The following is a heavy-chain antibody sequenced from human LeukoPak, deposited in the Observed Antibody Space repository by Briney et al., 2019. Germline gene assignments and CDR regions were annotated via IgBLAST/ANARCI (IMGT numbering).Heavy chain of an antibody. D-gene: IGHD1-26*01. Sequence: ASVKVSCKASGYTFTSYDINWVRQATGQGLEWMGWMNPNSGNTGYAQKFQGRVTMTRDTSTSTVYMELSSLRSEDTAVYYCARDRESGSYYSYFDYWGQGTLVTVSS. J-gene: IGHJ4*02. CDR3: ARDRESGSYYSYFDY. CDR2: MNPNSGNT. V-gene: IGHV1-8*01. CDR1: GYTFTSYD.